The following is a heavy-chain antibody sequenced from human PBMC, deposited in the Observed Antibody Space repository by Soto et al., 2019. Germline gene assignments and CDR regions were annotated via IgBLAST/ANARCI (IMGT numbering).Heavy chain of an antibody. V-gene: IGHV5-51*01. Sequence: LGESLKISCKGSGYSFTSYWIGWVRQMPGKGLEWMGIIYPGDSDTRYSPSFQGQVTISADKSISTAYLQWSSLKASDTAMYYCARAGIAAAGTPPPYFDYWGQGTLVTVSS. CDR3: ARAGIAAAGTPPPYFDY. CDR2: IYPGDSDT. D-gene: IGHD6-13*01. J-gene: IGHJ4*02. CDR1: GYSFTSYW.